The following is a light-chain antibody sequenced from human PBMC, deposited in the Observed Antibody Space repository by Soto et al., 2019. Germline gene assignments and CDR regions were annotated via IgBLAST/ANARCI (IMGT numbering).Light chain of an antibody. V-gene: IGLV2-8*01. CDR1: SSDVGGYNY. J-gene: IGLJ2*01. Sequence: QSALTQPPSASGSPGQSVTISCTGTSSDVGGYNYVSWYQQHPGKAPKLTIYEVSNRPSGVPDRFSGSKSGNTASLTVSGLQAEDEADYYCSSYAGSNNFVVFGGGTQLTVL. CDR3: SSYAGSNNFVV. CDR2: EVS.